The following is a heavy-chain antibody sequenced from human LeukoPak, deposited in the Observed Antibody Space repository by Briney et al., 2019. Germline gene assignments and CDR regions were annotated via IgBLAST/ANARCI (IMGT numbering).Heavy chain of an antibody. CDR3: ARRKCSGGSCPPYYFDY. V-gene: IGHV4-61*01. CDR1: GGSINIDTYY. Sequence: PSETLSLTCTVSGGSINIDTYYWSWIRQPPGKGLEWIGYIYYSGSTNYNPSLKSRVTISVDTSKNQFSLKLSSVTAADTAVYYRARRKCSGGSCPPYYFDYWGQGTLVTVSS. D-gene: IGHD2-15*01. CDR2: IYYSGST. J-gene: IGHJ4*02.